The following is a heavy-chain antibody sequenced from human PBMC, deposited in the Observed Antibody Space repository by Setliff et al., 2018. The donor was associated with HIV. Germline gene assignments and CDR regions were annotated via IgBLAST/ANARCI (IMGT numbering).Heavy chain of an antibody. V-gene: IGHV1-2*02. CDR3: AIYDYGDYDFDY. D-gene: IGHD4-17*01. CDR2: INIYSGNT. CDR1: GYTFTDYF. Sequence: ASVKVSCKSSGYTFTDYFIHWVRQAPGQGLEWMGWINIYSGNTNYAQKFQGRVTITRDTSASTAYMELSSLRSEDTAVYYCAIYDYGDYDFDYWGQGTLVTVSS. J-gene: IGHJ4*02.